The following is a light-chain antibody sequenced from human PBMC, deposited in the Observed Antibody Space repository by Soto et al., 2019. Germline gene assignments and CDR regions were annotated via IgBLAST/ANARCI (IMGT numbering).Light chain of an antibody. CDR3: QQYGSSPLT. J-gene: IGKJ4*01. CDR2: DVS. Sequence: IVLTQSPATLSLSPVKSASLSCMASQNISNYLIWYPQKPGQAPRLLIYDVSNRATGIPDRFSGSGSGTDFTLTISRLEAEGFAVYYCQQYGSSPLTFGGGTKGDNK. CDR1: QNISNY. V-gene: IGKV3-20*01.